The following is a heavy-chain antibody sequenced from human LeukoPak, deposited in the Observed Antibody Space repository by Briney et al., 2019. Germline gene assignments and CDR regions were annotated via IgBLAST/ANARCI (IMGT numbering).Heavy chain of an antibody. CDR3: ASATLRCSGGSCYEMDV. J-gene: IGHJ6*04. V-gene: IGHV1-69*06. CDR2: IIPLFGTP. CDR1: GYTFRNFG. D-gene: IGHD2-15*01. Sequence: GASVKVSCKTSGYTFRNFGISWVRQAPGQGLEWMGGIIPLFGTPDYAQKFQDRLTITADKSTSTAYMELSSLRSEDTAVYYCASATLRCSGGSCYEMDVWGKGTTVTVSS.